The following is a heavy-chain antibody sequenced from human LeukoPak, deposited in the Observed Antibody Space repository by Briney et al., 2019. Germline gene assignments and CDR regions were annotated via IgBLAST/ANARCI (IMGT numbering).Heavy chain of an antibody. V-gene: IGHV3-64*02. D-gene: IGHD3-9*01. CDR1: GFTFSSYT. CDR2: ISNHEGRT. CDR3: ARAQNALLRSFDWSIDY. J-gene: IGHJ4*02. Sequence: PGGSLRLSCAASGFTFSSYTMHWVRQAPGKGLEYVSAISNHEGRTYYTDSVKGRFTISRDDSKDTLFLQMGSLRAEDMAVYYCARAQNALLRSFDWSIDYWGQGTLVTVSS.